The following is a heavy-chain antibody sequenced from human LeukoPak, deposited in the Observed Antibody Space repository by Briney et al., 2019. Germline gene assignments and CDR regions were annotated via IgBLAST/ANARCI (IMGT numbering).Heavy chain of an antibody. Sequence: GGSLRLSCAASGFTFTNYALDWLRQAPGKRLERVSTISGNGGSTYYTDSVKGRFTISRDNFKNTLYPQMNSLRAEDTALYYCAKNTGQTSEYSYGYDYWGQGTLVTVSS. D-gene: IGHD5-18*01. CDR1: GFTFTNYA. J-gene: IGHJ4*02. CDR3: AKNTGQTSEYSYGYDY. CDR2: ISGNGGST. V-gene: IGHV3-23*01.